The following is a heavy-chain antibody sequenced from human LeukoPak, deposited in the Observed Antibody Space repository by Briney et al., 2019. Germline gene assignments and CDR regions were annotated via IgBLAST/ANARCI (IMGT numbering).Heavy chain of an antibody. D-gene: IGHD3-22*01. CDR3: ARDVDHYDITGKGLVDI. CDR2: ITPNRGGT. V-gene: IGHV1-2*02. J-gene: IGHJ3*02. CDR1: GYTFTGYY. Sequence: GDSVKASCQASGYTFTGYYMHWVRQAPGQGLAWPGWITPNRGGTNYAQKFQGRVTMTRDTSISTAYMELSRLRSDDTAVYYCARDVDHYDITGKGLVDIWGQGTMVTVSS.